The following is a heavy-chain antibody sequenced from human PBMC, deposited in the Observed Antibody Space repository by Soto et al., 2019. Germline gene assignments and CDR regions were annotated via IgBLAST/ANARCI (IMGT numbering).Heavy chain of an antibody. CDR2: INHSGST. D-gene: IGHD5-18*01. J-gene: IGHJ6*03. CDR3: ARVGYSYGPNKGYYYYYMDV. Sequence: SETLSLTCAVYGGSFSGYYWSWIRQPPGKGLEWIGEINHSGSTNYNPSLKSRVTISVDTSKNQFSLKLSSVTAADTAVYYCARVGYSYGPNKGYYYYYMDVWGKGTTVTVSS. V-gene: IGHV4-34*01. CDR1: GGSFSGYY.